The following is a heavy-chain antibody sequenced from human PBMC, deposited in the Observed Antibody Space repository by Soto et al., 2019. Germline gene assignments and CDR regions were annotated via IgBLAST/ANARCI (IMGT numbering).Heavy chain of an antibody. J-gene: IGHJ6*02. V-gene: IGHV3-30*04. D-gene: IGHD6-19*01. Sequence: QVQLVESGGGVVQAGTSLTLSCAASGFNFIDYNMHWVRQAPGKGLEWIASISDGGSNKAYRDSLQGRLIISRDNSRNTLSLQVSGLTVDETAVFVCARELGGKQWPYNYGMDVWGQGTTVTVSS. CDR2: ISDGGSNK. CDR1: GFNFIDYN. CDR3: ARELGGKQWPYNYGMDV.